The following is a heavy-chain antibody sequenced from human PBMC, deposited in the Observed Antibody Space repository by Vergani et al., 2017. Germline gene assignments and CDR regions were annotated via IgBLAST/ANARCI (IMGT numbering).Heavy chain of an antibody. D-gene: IGHD1-26*01. CDR1: GFTFSDYY. Sequence: QVQLVESGGGLVKPGGSLRLSCAASGFTFSDYYMSWIRQAPGKGLEWVSYISSSGSTIYYADSVKGRFTISRDNAKNSLYLQMNSPRPEDTATYYCVKDAGSYENFFDSWGQGTLVTVSS. CDR2: ISSSGSTI. V-gene: IGHV3-11*01. CDR3: VKDAGSYENFFDS. J-gene: IGHJ4*02.